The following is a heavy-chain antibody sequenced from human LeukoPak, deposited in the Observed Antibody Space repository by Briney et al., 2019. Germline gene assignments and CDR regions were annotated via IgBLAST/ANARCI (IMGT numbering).Heavy chain of an antibody. CDR2: IIPIFGTA. CDR1: GGTFSSYA. CDR3: ARDGEYYYDSSGYYIH. Sequence: ASVKVSCKASGGTFSSYAISWVRQAPGQGLEWMGGIIPIFGTANYAQKFQGRVTITADKSTSTAYMELSSLRSEDTAVYYCARDGEYYYDSSGYYIHWGQGTLVTVSS. V-gene: IGHV1-69*06. J-gene: IGHJ4*02. D-gene: IGHD3-22*01.